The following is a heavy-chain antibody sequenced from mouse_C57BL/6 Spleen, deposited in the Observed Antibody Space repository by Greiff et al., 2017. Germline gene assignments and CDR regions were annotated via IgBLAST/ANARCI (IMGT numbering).Heavy chain of an antibody. J-gene: IGHJ3*01. Sequence: VQLQQSGAELVRPGASVTLSCKASGYTFTDYEMHWVKQTPVHGLEWIGAIDPETGGTAYNQKFKGKAILTADKSSSTAYMELRSLTSEDSAVYYCTRKDYGSSYLAYWGQGTLVTVSA. CDR1: GYTFTDYE. V-gene: IGHV1-15*01. D-gene: IGHD1-1*01. CDR3: TRKDYGSSYLAY. CDR2: IDPETGGT.